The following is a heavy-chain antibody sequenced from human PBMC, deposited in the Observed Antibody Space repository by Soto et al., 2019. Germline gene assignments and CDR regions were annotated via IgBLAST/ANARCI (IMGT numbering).Heavy chain of an antibody. V-gene: IGHV1-18*01. Sequence: ASVKVSCKASGYTFTSYGISWVRQAPGQGLEWMGWISAYNGNTSYAQKLQGRVTMTTDTSTSTAYMELRGLRSDDTAVYYCARDIVVVVAALSDTDAFEIWGQGTMVTVSS. CDR3: ARDIVVVVAALSDTDAFEI. D-gene: IGHD2-15*01. J-gene: IGHJ3*02. CDR2: ISAYNGNT. CDR1: GYTFTSYG.